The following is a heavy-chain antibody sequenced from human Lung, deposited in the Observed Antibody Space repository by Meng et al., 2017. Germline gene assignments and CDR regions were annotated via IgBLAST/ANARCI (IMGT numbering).Heavy chain of an antibody. CDR3: ARGSITMVRGVSVFDP. CDR2: IYHSGST. J-gene: IGHJ5*02. Sequence: GQVQGPGPGPGKPAGTLSLTCAVSGGSISSSNWWSWVRQPPGKGLEWIGEIYHSGSTNYNPSLKSRVTISVDKSKNQFSLKLSSVTAADTAVYYCARGSITMVRGVSVFDPWGQGTLVTVSS. CDR1: GGSISSSNW. V-gene: IGHV4-4*02. D-gene: IGHD3-10*01.